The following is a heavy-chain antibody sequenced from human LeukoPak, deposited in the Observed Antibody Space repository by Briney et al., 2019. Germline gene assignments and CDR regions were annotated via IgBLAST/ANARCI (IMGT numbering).Heavy chain of an antibody. Sequence: GGSLRLSCAASGFTFDDYAMHWVRQAPGKGLEWVSLISWDGGSTDYADSVKGRFTISRDNSKNSLYLQMNSLRAEDTALYYCAKTFSSTVTYDAFDIWGQGTMVTVSS. V-gene: IGHV3-43D*03. J-gene: IGHJ3*02. CDR2: ISWDGGST. D-gene: IGHD4-11*01. CDR3: AKTFSSTVTYDAFDI. CDR1: GFTFDDYA.